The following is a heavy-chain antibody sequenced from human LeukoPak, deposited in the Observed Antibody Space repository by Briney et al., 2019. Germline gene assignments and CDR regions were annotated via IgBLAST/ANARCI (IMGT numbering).Heavy chain of an antibody. D-gene: IGHD5-18*01. CDR2: IKSKTDGGTT. J-gene: IGHJ4*02. CDR3: TTDLGGYSYGKFDY. CDR1: GFTVSSNY. Sequence: GGSLRLSCAASGFTVSSNYMSWVRQAPGKGLEWVGRIKSKTDGGTTDYAAPVKGRFTISRDDSKNTLYLQMNSLKTEDTAVYYCTTDLGGYSYGKFDYWGQGTLVTVSS. V-gene: IGHV3-15*01.